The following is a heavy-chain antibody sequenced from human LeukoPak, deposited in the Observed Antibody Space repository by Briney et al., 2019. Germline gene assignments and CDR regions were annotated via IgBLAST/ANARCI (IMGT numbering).Heavy chain of an antibody. Sequence: PGGSLRLSCAASTFSFRNFAVSWVRLAPGKGLEWVSGSGSGGSTYYADSVKGRFTISRDNSKSMLYLQMNSLRAEDTAVYYCAKDFWSGYYPNYWGQGTLVTVSS. CDR2: SGSGGST. J-gene: IGHJ4*02. V-gene: IGHV3-23*01. D-gene: IGHD3-3*01. CDR1: TFSFRNFA. CDR3: AKDFWSGYYPNY.